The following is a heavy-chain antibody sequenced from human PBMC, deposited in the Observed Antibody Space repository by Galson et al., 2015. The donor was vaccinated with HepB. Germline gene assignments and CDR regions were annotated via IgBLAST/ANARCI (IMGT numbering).Heavy chain of an antibody. D-gene: IGHD1-1*01. Sequence: SVKVSCKASGYTFIVYYIHWVRQAPGQGLEWMGRVNPNNGGTNFAQKFQGRVTMTRDTSTNTVCMELSSLTSDDTAVYFCARLGDEGATNDYWGQGTLVTVSS. CDR3: ARLGDEGATNDY. CDR1: GYTFIVYY. CDR2: VNPNNGGT. V-gene: IGHV1-2*06. J-gene: IGHJ4*02.